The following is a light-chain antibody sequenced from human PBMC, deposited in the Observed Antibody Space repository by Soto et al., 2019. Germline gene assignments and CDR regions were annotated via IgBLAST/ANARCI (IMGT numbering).Light chain of an antibody. CDR3: AAWDDSLNAYV. J-gene: IGLJ1*01. CDR2: NND. V-gene: IGLV1-44*01. CDR1: GSNIGSNT. Sequence: QSVLTQPPSASGTPGQRVTISCSGSGSNIGSNTVNWYQHLPATAPSILIYNNDHRPSGVPDRVSGSKSGTSASLAISGLQSEDEADYYCAAWDDSLNAYVFGTGTKLTVL.